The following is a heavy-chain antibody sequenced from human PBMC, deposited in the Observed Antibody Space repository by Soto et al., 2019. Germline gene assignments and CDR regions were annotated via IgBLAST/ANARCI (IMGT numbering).Heavy chain of an antibody. V-gene: IGHV3-21*01. CDR1: GFIFSSYY. CDR2: ISGGSAYI. J-gene: IGHJ6*02. CDR3: VRVWRLVGRYGMDV. Sequence: EVHLVESGGGLVKPGGSLRLSCVGPGFIFSSYYMNWVRQAPGKGLEWVSSISGGSAYIYYADSVKGRFTISRDNAKNSLYLEMNSLSVEDTAVYHCVRVWRLVGRYGMDVWGQGTTVTVSS. D-gene: IGHD6-25*01.